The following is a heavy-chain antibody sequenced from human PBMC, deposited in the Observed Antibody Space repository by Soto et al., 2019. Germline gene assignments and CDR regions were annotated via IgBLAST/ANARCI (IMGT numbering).Heavy chain of an antibody. CDR1: GFTFSSYG. CDR3: ARGDGILTGHVIDY. D-gene: IGHD3-9*01. V-gene: IGHV3-33*01. CDR2: IWYDGSNK. J-gene: IGHJ4*02. Sequence: GGSLRLSCAASGFTFSSYGMHWVRQAPGKGLEWVAVIWYDGSNKYYADSVKGRFTISRDNSKNTLYLQMNSLRAEDTAVYYCARGDGILTGHVIDYWGQGTLVTV.